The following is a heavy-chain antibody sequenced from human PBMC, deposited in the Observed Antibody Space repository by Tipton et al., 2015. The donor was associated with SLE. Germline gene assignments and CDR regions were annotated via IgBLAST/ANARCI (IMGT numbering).Heavy chain of an antibody. CDR1: GGSISDHY. CDR2: IHNSGKA. V-gene: IGHV4-59*08. J-gene: IGHJ4*02. CDR3: ASLYGDRTDY. D-gene: IGHD4-17*01. Sequence: TLSLTCTVSGGSISDHYWSWVRQPPGSGLEWIANIHNSGKANYNPSLENQVTISVDTSRNQFSLNLTSVTAADTAVYFCASLYGDRTDYWGQGTRIIVSS.